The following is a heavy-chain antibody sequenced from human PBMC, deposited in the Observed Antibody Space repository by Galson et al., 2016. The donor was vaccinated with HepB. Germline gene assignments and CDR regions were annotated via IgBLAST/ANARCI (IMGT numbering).Heavy chain of an antibody. CDR1: GFIFSSYA. Sequence: SLRLSCAASGFIFSSYAMSWVRQAPGKGLEWVSGISGTEGHTYYADSVKGRFTISRDNSKNTLYLQMNSLRAEDTAVYYCAKDGYYGSGSALYGMDVWGQGTTVTVSS. CDR3: AKDGYYGSGSALYGMDV. D-gene: IGHD3-10*01. CDR2: ISGTEGHT. J-gene: IGHJ6*02. V-gene: IGHV3-23*01.